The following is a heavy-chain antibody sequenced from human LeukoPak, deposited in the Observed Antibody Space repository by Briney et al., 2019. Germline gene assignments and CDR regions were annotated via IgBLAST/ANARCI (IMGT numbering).Heavy chain of an antibody. CDR2: IYYSGST. CDR1: GGSISSYY. J-gene: IGHJ4*02. Sequence: SETLSLTCTVSGGSISSYYWSWIRQPPGKGLEWIGYIYYSGSTNYNPSLKSRVTISVDTSKNQFSLKLSSVTAADTAVYYCARLRSGLRYFNWPQYYFGYWGQGTLVTVSS. V-gene: IGHV4-59*08. D-gene: IGHD3-9*01. CDR3: ARLRSGLRYFNWPQYYFGY.